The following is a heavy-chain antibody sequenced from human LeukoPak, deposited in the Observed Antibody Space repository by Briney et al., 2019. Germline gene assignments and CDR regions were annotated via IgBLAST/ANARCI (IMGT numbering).Heavy chain of an antibody. J-gene: IGHJ6*02. Sequence: GRSLRLSCAASGFTFSSYGMHWVRQAPGKGLEWAAVISYDGSNKYYADSVKGRFTISRDNSKNTLYLQMNSLRAEDTAVYYCAEDIVVVPAAPRNDYYYYGMDVWGQGTTVTVSS. V-gene: IGHV3-30*18. CDR3: AEDIVVVPAAPRNDYYYYGMDV. CDR2: ISYDGSNK. D-gene: IGHD2-2*01. CDR1: GFTFSSYG.